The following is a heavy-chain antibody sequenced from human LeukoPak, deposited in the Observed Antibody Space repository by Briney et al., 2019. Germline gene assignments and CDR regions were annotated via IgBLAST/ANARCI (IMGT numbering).Heavy chain of an antibody. CDR1: GYTFTGYY. J-gene: IGHJ6*03. CDR2: INPNSGGT. D-gene: IGHD3-10*01. V-gene: IGHV1-2*02. Sequence: ASVKVSCKASGYTFTGYYMHWVRQAPGQGLEWMGWINPNSGGTNYAQKFQGRVTMTRDTSISTAYMELSRLRSDDTAVYYCARRKSRWFGESTFRYYYYYMDVWGKGTTVTVSS. CDR3: ARRKSRWFGESTFRYYYYYMDV.